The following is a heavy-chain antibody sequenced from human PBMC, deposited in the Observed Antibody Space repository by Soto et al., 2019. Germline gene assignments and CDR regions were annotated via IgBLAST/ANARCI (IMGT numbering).Heavy chain of an antibody. J-gene: IGHJ5*02. V-gene: IGHV4-59*01. CDR1: GGSISSYY. CDR2: IYYSGST. Sequence: PSETLSLTCTVSGGSISSYYWSWIRQPPGEGLEWIGYIYYSGSTNYNPSLKSRVTISVDTSKNQFSLKLSSVTAADTAVYYCAREVGGYSYGSNWFDPWGQGTLVTVSS. CDR3: AREVGGYSYGSNWFDP. D-gene: IGHD5-18*01.